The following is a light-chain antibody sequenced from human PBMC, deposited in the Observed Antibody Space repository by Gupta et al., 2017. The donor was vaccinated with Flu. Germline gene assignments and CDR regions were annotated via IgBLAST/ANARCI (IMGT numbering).Light chain of an antibody. CDR2: EGS. CDR3: SSYTSTNTVVV. CDR1: SRDVGGNDY. Sequence: ITCTGTSRDVGGNDYVSWYQQHPGKAPKRIIFEGSSRPGGIAERFSGSKSGNTASMTITGLLAEDEAVYYCSSYTSTNTVVVFGGGTKLTVL. J-gene: IGLJ2*01. V-gene: IGLV2-14*01.